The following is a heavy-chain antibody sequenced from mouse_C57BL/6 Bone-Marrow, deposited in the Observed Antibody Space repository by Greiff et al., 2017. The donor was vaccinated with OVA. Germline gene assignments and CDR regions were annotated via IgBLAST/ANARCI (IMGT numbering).Heavy chain of an antibody. CDR1: GYTFTSYG. J-gene: IGHJ3*01. V-gene: IGHV1-81*01. CDR2: IYPRSGNT. CDR3: ARPFAY. Sequence: QVQLQQSGAELARPGASVKLSCKASGYTFTSYGISWVKQRTGQGLEWIGEIYPRSGNTYYNEKFKGKATLTADKSSSTAYMELRSLTSEDSVVYFCARPFAYWGQGTLVTVSA.